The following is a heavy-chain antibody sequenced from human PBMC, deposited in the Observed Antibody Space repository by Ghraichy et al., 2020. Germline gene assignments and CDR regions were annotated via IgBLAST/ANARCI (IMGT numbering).Heavy chain of an antibody. D-gene: IGHD3-22*01. CDR3: ARHDAYYYDGSGYYNWFDP. CDR1: GGSISSGSYF. CDR2: IDYSGRS. J-gene: IGHJ5*02. Sequence: ESLNISCTVSGGSISSGSYFWGWIRQPPGKGLEWIGSIDYSGRSSYNPPLKSRVTVSVDTSQNQFSLKLSSVTAADTAIYYCARHDAYYYDGSGYYNWFDPWGQGTLGTVSS. V-gene: IGHV4-39*01.